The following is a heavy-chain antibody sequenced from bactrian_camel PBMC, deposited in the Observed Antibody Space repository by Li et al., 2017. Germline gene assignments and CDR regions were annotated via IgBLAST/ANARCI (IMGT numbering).Heavy chain of an antibody. Sequence: VQLVESGGGLVQPGGSLRLSCTASGFAFTRYGADWVRQAPGKGLEWVSGINARGSMTDYADSVKGRFTMSRDNARNTVYLQMNSLKPEDTGMYYCAARKAVGYDSCSFSDGEYNYWGQGTQVTVS. CDR3: AARKAVGYDSCSFSDGEYNY. CDR1: GFAFTRYG. V-gene: IGHV3S40*01. J-gene: IGHJ4*01. D-gene: IGHD2*01. CDR2: INARGSMT.